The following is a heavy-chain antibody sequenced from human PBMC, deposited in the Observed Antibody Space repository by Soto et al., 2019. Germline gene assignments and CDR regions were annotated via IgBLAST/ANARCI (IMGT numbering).Heavy chain of an antibody. D-gene: IGHD3-10*01. CDR1: GFTFSSYS. CDR2: ISSSSSYI. Sequence: GGSLRLSCAASGFTFSSYSMNWVRQAPGKGLEWVSSISSSSSYIYYADSVKGRFTISRDNAKNSLYLQMNSLRAEDTAVYYCAREYMVRGVNYFDYWGQGTLVTVSS. J-gene: IGHJ4*02. CDR3: AREYMVRGVNYFDY. V-gene: IGHV3-21*01.